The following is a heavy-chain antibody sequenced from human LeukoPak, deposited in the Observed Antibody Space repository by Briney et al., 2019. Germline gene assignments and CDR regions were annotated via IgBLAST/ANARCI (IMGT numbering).Heavy chain of an antibody. CDR3: TTGSYSKWLPDH. J-gene: IGHJ4*02. V-gene: IGHV3-15*01. CDR1: GFTFSNAW. Sequence: PGGSLRLSCAASGFTFSNAWMTWVRQAPGKGLEWVGHIKSKTDGGTTDYAAPVKGRFTISRDDSKNTLYVQMNSLKIEDTAVYYCTTGSYSKWLPDHWGQGTLVTVSS. CDR2: IKSKTDGGTT. D-gene: IGHD6-19*01.